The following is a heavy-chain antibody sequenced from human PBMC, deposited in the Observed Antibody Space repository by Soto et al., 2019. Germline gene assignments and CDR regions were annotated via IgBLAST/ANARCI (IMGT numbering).Heavy chain of an antibody. CDR2: INHSGST. CDR1: GGSFSGYY. D-gene: IGHD6-13*01. J-gene: IGHJ4*02. Sequence: QVQLQQWGAGLLKPSETLSLTCAVYGGSFSGYYWSWIRQPPGKGLEWIGEINHSGSTNYNPSLKGRVTISVDTSKNQFSLKLSSVTAADTAVYYCARGRFRSSSWYRWYYFDYWGQGTLVTVSS. CDR3: ARGRFRSSSWYRWYYFDY. V-gene: IGHV4-34*01.